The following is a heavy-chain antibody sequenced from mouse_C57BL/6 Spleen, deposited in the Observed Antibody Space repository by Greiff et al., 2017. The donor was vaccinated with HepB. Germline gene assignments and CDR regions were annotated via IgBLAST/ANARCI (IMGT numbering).Heavy chain of an antibody. CDR2: INPSTGGT. CDR1: GYSFTGYY. J-gene: IGHJ4*01. D-gene: IGHD3-2*02. V-gene: IGHV1-42*01. Sequence: EVQLQQSGPELVKPGASVKISCKASGYSFTGYYMNWVKQSPEKSLEWIGEINPSTGGTTYNQKFKAKATLTVDKSSSTAYMQLKSLTSEDSAVYYCATAQVYYAMDYWGQGTSVTVSS. CDR3: ATAQVYYAMDY.